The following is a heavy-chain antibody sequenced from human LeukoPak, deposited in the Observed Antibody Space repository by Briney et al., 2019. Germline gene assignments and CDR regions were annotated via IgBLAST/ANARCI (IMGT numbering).Heavy chain of an antibody. J-gene: IGHJ4*02. CDR2: ISWNSGSI. CDR1: GFTFDDYA. Sequence: GGSLRLSCAASGFTFDDYAMHWVRQAPGKGLEWVSGISWNSGSIGYADSVKGRFTISRDNAKNSLYLQMNSLRAEDTALYYCAKGVGAAAVNFGYWGQGTLVTVSS. CDR3: AKGVGAAAVNFGY. D-gene: IGHD6-13*01. V-gene: IGHV3-9*01.